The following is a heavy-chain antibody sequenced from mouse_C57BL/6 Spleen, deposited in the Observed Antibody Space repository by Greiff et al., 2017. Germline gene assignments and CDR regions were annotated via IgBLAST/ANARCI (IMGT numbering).Heavy chain of an antibody. CDR3: ARGVYYGNYGLYYFDY. CDR2: IYPGSGNT. Sequence: QVQLQQSGAELVRPGASVKLSCKASGYTFTDYYINWVKQRPGQGLEWIARIYPGSGNTYYNEKFKGKATLTAEKSSSTAYMQLSSLTSEDSAVYFWARGVYYGNYGLYYFDYWGQGTTLTVSS. D-gene: IGHD2-1*01. J-gene: IGHJ2*01. V-gene: IGHV1-76*01. CDR1: GYTFTDYY.